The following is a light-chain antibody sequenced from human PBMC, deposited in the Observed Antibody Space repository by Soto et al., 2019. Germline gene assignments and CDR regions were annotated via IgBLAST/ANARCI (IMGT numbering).Light chain of an antibody. CDR1: QSISSY. Sequence: DIQMTQSPSSLSASVGDRVTITCRASQSISSYLNWYQQKPGKAPKLLIIAASSLQSGVPSRFSGSGSGTDFTLTISSLQPEDFATYYCQQSYSTLTFGGGTKVEIK. CDR3: QQSYSTLT. J-gene: IGKJ4*01. V-gene: IGKV1-39*01. CDR2: AAS.